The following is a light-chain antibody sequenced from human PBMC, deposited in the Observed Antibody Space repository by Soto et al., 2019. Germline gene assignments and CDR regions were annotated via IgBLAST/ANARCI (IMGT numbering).Light chain of an antibody. CDR2: GAS. CDR3: QQYNNWPPWT. V-gene: IGKV3-15*01. J-gene: IGKJ1*01. Sequence: EIVMTQSPATLSVSPGERVTLSCRASQSVRSDLAWYQQKPGQAPRLLIYGASTRATGIPARFSGSGSGTDLTLTVSSLQSEDIAVYYCQQYNNWPPWTFGQGTRVEVK. CDR1: QSVRSD.